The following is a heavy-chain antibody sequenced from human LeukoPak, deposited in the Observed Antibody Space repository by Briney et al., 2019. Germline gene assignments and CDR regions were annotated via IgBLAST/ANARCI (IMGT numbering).Heavy chain of an antibody. D-gene: IGHD6-6*01. CDR1: GSSISSSSYY. J-gene: IGHJ4*02. V-gene: IGHV4-39*07. CDR3: ARERSRGIAARPGLGY. CDR2: VYYSGST. Sequence: SETLSLTCTVSGSSISSSSYYWGWIRQPPGKGLEWIGSVYYSGSTYYNPSLKSRVTISVDTSKNQFSLKLSSVTAADTAVYYCARERSRGIAARPGLGYWGQGTLVTVSS.